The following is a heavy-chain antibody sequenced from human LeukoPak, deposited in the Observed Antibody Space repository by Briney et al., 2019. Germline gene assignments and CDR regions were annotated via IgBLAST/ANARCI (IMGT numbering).Heavy chain of an antibody. V-gene: IGHV4-38-2*02. CDR2: IYHSGST. CDR3: ARGLMGGVDY. CDR1: GYSISSGYY. Sequence: SETLSLTCTVSGYSISSGYYWGWIRPPPGKGLEWIGSIYHSGSTYYNPSLKSRVTISVDTSKNQFSLKLSSVTAADTAVYYCARGLMGGVDYWGQGTLVTVSS. D-gene: IGHD3-16*01. J-gene: IGHJ4*02.